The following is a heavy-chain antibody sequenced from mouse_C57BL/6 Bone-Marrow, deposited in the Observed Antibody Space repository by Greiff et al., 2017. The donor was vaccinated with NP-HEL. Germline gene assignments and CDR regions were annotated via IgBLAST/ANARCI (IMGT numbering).Heavy chain of an antibody. CDR2: ISSGSSTI. D-gene: IGHD1-1*01. V-gene: IGHV5-17*01. CDR1: GFTFSDYG. J-gene: IGHJ3*01. Sequence: VQLQQSGGGLVKPGGSLKLSCAASGFTFSDYGMHWVRQAPEKGLEWVAYISSGSSTIYYADTVKGRFTISRDNAKNTLFLQMTSLRSEDTAMYYCARLPTVEGGQGTLVTVSA. CDR3: ARLPTVE.